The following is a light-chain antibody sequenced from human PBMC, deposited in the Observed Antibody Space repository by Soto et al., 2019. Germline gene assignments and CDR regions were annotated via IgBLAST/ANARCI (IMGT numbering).Light chain of an antibody. Sequence: SYELTQPPSVSLAPGKTATISCEGNNIGSKSVNWYQQKPGQAPVLVIYYDSDRPSGIPERFSGSISGDMATLTISRVGAGDEADYYCQVWDTYSDHVVFGGGTKVTVL. V-gene: IGLV3-21*04. CDR2: YDS. CDR3: QVWDTYSDHVV. CDR1: NIGSKS. J-gene: IGLJ3*02.